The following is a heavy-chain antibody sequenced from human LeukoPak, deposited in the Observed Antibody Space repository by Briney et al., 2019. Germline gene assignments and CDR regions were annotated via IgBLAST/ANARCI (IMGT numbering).Heavy chain of an antibody. CDR1: GITLSNYG. CDR3: AKRGVVIRVILVGFHKEAYYFDS. Sequence: GGSLRLSCSVSGITLSNYGMSWVRQAPGKGLEWVAGISDSGGSTNYADSVKGRFTISRDNPKNTLYLQLNSLRAEDTAVYFCAKRGVVIRVILVGFHKEAYYFDSWGQGALVTVSS. CDR2: ISDSGGST. J-gene: IGHJ4*02. V-gene: IGHV3-23*01. D-gene: IGHD3-22*01.